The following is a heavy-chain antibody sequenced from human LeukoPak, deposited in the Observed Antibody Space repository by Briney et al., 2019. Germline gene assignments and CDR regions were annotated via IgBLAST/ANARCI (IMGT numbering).Heavy chain of an antibody. J-gene: IGHJ4*02. CDR3: ARDIGRAVAFDY. Sequence: NSGGSLRLSCAASGFTFSSYSMNWVRQAPGKGLEWVSSISSSSSYIYYADSVKGRFTISRDNAKNSLYLQMNSLRAEDTAVYYCARDIGRAVAFDYWGQGTLVTVSS. CDR1: GFTFSSYS. V-gene: IGHV3-21*01. D-gene: IGHD6-19*01. CDR2: ISSSSSYI.